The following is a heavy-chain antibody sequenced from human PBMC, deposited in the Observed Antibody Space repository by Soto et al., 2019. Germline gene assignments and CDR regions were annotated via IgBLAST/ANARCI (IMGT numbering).Heavy chain of an antibody. CDR2: IYYSGST. CDR1: GGSLSSSTW. CDR3: VHHGGDPYYHDF. D-gene: IGHD4-17*01. J-gene: IGHJ4*02. V-gene: IGHV4-4*02. Sequence: SETLSLTCAVSGGSLSSSTWWSWVRQPPGKALEWLGEIYYSGSTKYNPSLNSRVSISADQSKNDFSLRLNSVAAADTAVYYCVHHGGDPYYHDFWGQGMLVTVSS.